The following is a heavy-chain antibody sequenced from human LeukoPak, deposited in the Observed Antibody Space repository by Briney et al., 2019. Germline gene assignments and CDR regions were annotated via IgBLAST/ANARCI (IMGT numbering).Heavy chain of an antibody. CDR3: ARGLIAVVGTGFDY. CDR1: GGTFSSYA. V-gene: IGHV1-69*01. D-gene: IGHD6-19*01. J-gene: IGHJ4*02. CDR2: IIPIFGTA. Sequence: ASVKVSCKASGGTFSSYAISWVRQAPGQGLEWMGGIIPIFGTANYAQKFQGRVTITADESTSTAYMELSSLRSEDTAVYYCARGLIAVVGTGFDYWGQGTLVTVSS.